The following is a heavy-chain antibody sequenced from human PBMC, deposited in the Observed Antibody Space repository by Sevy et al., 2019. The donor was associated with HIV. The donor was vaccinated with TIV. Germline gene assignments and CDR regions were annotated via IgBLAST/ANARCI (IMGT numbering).Heavy chain of an antibody. J-gene: IGHJ4*02. CDR3: AKDPTTSGQPFIED. CDR1: GFTLTKDG. Sequence: GGSLRLSCAVSGFTLTKDGMHWVRQTPGKGLEWLAVISSDGSDKFYADSVKGRFTISRDNSKNTVYLQMNSLRVGDTAVYYCAKDPTTSGQPFIEDWGQGTPVTVSS. D-gene: IGHD5-12*01. CDR2: ISSDGSDK. V-gene: IGHV3-30*18.